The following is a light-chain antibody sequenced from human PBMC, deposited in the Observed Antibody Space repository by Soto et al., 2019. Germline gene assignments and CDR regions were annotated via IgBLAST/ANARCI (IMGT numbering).Light chain of an antibody. CDR2: SAS. J-gene: IGKJ2*01. CDR1: QSISTE. V-gene: IGKV3-15*01. Sequence: EIAMTQSPATLSVSPGERATLSCRASQSISTELAWYQQIPGQPPRLLIYSASTRATGVPARFTCSGSGSEFSLTISGLQSEDFAIYYCQQGRNRPLTFGQGTRLEI. CDR3: QQGRNRPLT.